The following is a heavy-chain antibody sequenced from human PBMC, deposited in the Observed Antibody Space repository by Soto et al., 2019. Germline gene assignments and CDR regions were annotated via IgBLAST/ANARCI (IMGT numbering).Heavy chain of an antibody. CDR3: ARAPGGGYYNIDY. D-gene: IGHD3-3*01. Sequence: GGSLRLSCEASGFTFSDFYMSWIRQAPGKGLEWVSYISSSSSTIYYADSVKGRFTIPRDNAKNSLYLQMNSLRAEDTAVYYCARAPGGGYYNIDYWGQGTLVTVSS. CDR2: ISSSSSTI. J-gene: IGHJ4*02. CDR1: GFTFSDFY. V-gene: IGHV3-11*01.